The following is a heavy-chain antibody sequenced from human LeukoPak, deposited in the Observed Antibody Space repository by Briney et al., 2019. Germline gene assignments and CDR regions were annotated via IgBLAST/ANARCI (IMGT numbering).Heavy chain of an antibody. V-gene: IGHV3-74*01. D-gene: IGHD5-12*01. Sequence: GGSLRLSCGVSGFTVSSNYMSWVRQAPRKGLEWVSRIKPDGSDTNYADSVKGRFTISRDNAKNTVYLQMNSLRAEDTAVYYCTRGKYGGYFIDFWGQGTLVPVSS. CDR1: GFTVSSNY. J-gene: IGHJ4*02. CDR2: IKPDGSDT. CDR3: TRGKYGGYFIDF.